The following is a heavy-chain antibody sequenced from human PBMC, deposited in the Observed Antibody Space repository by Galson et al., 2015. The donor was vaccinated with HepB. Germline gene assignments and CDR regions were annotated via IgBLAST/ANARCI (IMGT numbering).Heavy chain of an antibody. V-gene: IGHV4-59*01. CDR3: ARRYYDFWSGSYYFDY. CDR2: IYYSGST. Sequence: LSLTCTVSGGSISSYYWSWIRQPPGKGLEWIWYIYYSGSTNYNPSLKSRVTISVDTSKNQFSLKLSSVTAADTAVYYCARRYYDFWSGSYYFDYWGQGTLVTVSS. J-gene: IGHJ4*02. CDR1: GGSISSYY. D-gene: IGHD3-3*01.